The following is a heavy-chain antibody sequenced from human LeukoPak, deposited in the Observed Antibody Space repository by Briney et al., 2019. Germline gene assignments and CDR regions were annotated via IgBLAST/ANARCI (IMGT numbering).Heavy chain of an antibody. CDR2: IIPIFGTA. CDR3: ARGGNVYTAMVYFDY. J-gene: IGHJ4*02. CDR1: GVTISIYA. D-gene: IGHD5-18*01. Sequence: ASVNVSCQASGVTISIYAISWVRRAPGQGLGCSGGIIPIFGTANHSQKFQVRVTITTDESTSTAYMELRSLRSEDTAVYYCARGGNVYTAMVYFDYWGQGTLVTVSS. V-gene: IGHV1-69*05.